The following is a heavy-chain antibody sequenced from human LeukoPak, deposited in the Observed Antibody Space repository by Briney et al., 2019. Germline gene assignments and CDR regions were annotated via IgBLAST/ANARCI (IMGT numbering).Heavy chain of an antibody. D-gene: IGHD2-21*02. V-gene: IGHV4-59*01. CDR1: GGSISSYY. CDR2: IYYSGST. Sequence: SETLSLTCTVSGGSISSYYWSWIRQPPGKGLEWIGYIYYSGSTNYNPSLKSRVTISVDTSKNQFSLKLSSVTAADTAVYYCARASDIVVVTDWGQGTLVTVSS. CDR3: ARASDIVVVTD. J-gene: IGHJ4*02.